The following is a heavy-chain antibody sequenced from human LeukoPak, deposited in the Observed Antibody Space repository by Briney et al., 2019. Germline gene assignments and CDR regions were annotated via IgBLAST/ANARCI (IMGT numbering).Heavy chain of an antibody. V-gene: IGHV3-74*01. CDR3: ASMTTYCGGHCYFFDY. Sequence: PGGSLRLSCAASGFTFNSYWMIWVRQAPGKGLVWVSRINSDGSSTSYADSVKGRFTISRDNAKNSLYLQMNSLGAEDTAWYYCASMTTYCGGHCYFFDYWGQGTLVTVSS. J-gene: IGHJ4*02. D-gene: IGHD2-21*02. CDR2: INSDGSST. CDR1: GFTFNSYW.